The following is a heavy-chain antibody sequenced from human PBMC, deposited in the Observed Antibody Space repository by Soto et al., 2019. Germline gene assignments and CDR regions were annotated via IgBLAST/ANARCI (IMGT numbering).Heavy chain of an antibody. CDR1: GGSISSSSYY. J-gene: IGHJ4*02. CDR2: IYYSGST. V-gene: IGHV4-39*01. Sequence: SETLSLTSPFSGGSISSSSYYWGWIRQPPGKGLEWIGSIYYSGSTYYNPSLKSRVTISVDTSKNQFSLKLSSVTAADTAVYYCARTYSNYRYFDYWGQGTLVTVSS. D-gene: IGHD4-4*01. CDR3: ARTYSNYRYFDY.